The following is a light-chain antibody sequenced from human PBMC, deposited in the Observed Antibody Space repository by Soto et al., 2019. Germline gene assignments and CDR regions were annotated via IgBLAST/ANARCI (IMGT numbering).Light chain of an antibody. J-gene: IGKJ2*01. Sequence: EIVLTQSPVTLSLSPGERATLSCRASQSVRTYLAWYQVKPGQAPRLLIYDASRRAPGVPARFSGSGSGTDFTLTISSLEPEDFALYYCQQYNNWPPYTFGQGTKLEIK. V-gene: IGKV3-11*01. CDR1: QSVRTY. CDR2: DAS. CDR3: QQYNNWPPYT.